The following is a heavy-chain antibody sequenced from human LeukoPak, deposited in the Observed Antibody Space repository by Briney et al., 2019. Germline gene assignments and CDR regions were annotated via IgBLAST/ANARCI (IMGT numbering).Heavy chain of an antibody. CDR1: GGSISTSNYY. Sequence: SETLSLTCTVSGGSISTSNYYWGWIRQPPEKGLEWIGNIFYSESTYYSPSLRSRVTISLDTSRNQFSLKLNSVPAADTAVYYCARGRGIAARRYSSSWGFDYWGQGTLVTVSS. CDR3: ARGRGIAARRYSSSWGFDY. J-gene: IGHJ4*02. D-gene: IGHD6-13*01. CDR2: IFYSEST. V-gene: IGHV4-39*07.